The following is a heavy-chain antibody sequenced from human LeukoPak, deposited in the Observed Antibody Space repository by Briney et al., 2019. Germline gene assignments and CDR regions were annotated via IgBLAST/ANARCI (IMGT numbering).Heavy chain of an antibody. Sequence: SETLSLTCTVSGGSISSSSYYWGWTRQPPGKGLEWIGRIYYSGSTYYNPSLKSRVTISVDTSKNQFSLKLSSVTAADTAGYYCARAVEMATPTDYYYYYMDVWGKGTTVTVSS. CDR1: GGSISSSSYY. V-gene: IGHV4-39*07. CDR3: ARAVEMATPTDYYYYYMDV. J-gene: IGHJ6*03. D-gene: IGHD5-24*01. CDR2: IYYSGST.